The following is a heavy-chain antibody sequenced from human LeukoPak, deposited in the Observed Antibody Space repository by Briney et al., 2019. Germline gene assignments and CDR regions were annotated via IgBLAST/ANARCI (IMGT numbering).Heavy chain of an antibody. CDR3: ARLGYSYGLYYFDY. Sequence: SSETLSLTCTVSGGSISSYYWSWIRQPPGKGLEWIGYIYYSGSTNYNPSLKSRVTISVDTSKNQISLKLSSVTAADTAVYYCARLGYSYGLYYFDYWGQGTLVTVSS. J-gene: IGHJ4*02. CDR2: IYYSGST. V-gene: IGHV4-59*08. D-gene: IGHD5-18*01. CDR1: GGSISSYY.